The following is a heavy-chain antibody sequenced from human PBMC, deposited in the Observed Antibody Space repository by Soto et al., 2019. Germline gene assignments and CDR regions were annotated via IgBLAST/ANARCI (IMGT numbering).Heavy chain of an antibody. Sequence: VSCKASGYTFTSYGISWVRQAPGQGLEWMGWISAYNGNTNYAQKLQGRVTMTTDTSTSTAYMELRSLRSDDTAVYYCARLVKEGSSGWYMIDPWGQGTLVTVSS. CDR3: ARLVKEGSSGWYMIDP. CDR2: ISAYNGNT. J-gene: IGHJ5*02. V-gene: IGHV1-18*01. D-gene: IGHD6-19*01. CDR1: GYTFTSYG.